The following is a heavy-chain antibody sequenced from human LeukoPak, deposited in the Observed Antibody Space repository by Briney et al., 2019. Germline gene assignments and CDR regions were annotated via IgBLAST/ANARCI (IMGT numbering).Heavy chain of an antibody. CDR3: ARHYEVPAIKNGFDV. Sequence: PSETLSFTCTASGGSFTGYYWSWIRQPPGKGLEWIGYMHASGATLHHPSLGSRIAMSLDTTENHFSLNLGSVTAADTAVYYCARHYEVPAIKNGFDVWGQGTVVTVSS. D-gene: IGHD2-2*01. CDR1: GGSFTGYY. CDR2: MHASGAT. J-gene: IGHJ3*01. V-gene: IGHV4-4*09.